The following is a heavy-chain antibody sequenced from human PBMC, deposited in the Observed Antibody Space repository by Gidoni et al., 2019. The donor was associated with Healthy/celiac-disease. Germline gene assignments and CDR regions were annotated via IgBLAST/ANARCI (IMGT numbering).Heavy chain of an antibody. D-gene: IGHD2-2*01. CDR2: MSRSISTI. J-gene: IGHJ6*03. CDR1: GFPFSSYS. Sequence: EVQLVESGGGLVQPGGSLRLSCAASGFPFSSYSMNWVRQAPGKGLEWVSYMSRSISTIYYADSVKGRFTISRENAKNSLYLQMNSLRDEDTAVYYCARGGYCSSTSCYVDYYYYMDVWGKGTTVTVSS. CDR3: ARGGYCSSTSCYVDYYYYMDV. V-gene: IGHV3-48*02.